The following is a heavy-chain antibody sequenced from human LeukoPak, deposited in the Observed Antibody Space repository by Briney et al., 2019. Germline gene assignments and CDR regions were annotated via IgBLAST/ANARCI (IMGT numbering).Heavy chain of an antibody. CDR3: ARDGQSIVATIFEQWLNTGSRADHAFDI. CDR2: ISAYNGNT. J-gene: IGHJ3*02. V-gene: IGHV1-18*01. Sequence: GASVKVSCKASGYTFTTYGISWVRQAPGQGLEWMGWISAYNGNTNYAQRLQGRVTMTTDTSTSTAYMELRSLRSDDTAVYYCARDGQSIVATIFEQWLNTGSRADHAFDIWGQGTMVTVSS. D-gene: IGHD5-12*01. CDR1: GYTFTTYG.